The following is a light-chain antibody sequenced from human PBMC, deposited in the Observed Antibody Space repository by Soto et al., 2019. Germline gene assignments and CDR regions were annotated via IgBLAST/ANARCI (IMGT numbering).Light chain of an antibody. V-gene: IGKV2-28*01. CDR1: QSLLHSNGNTY. CDR3: MQALQTPRT. J-gene: IGKJ1*01. Sequence: IVMTQSPLSLPVTPGEPASISCRSSQSLLHSNGNTYLEWYLQKPGQSPQLLIYLRSLRAAGVPERFSGGGSGTDFTLKIRRVEAEDVGVYYCMQALQTPRTFGQGTKVEIK. CDR2: LRS.